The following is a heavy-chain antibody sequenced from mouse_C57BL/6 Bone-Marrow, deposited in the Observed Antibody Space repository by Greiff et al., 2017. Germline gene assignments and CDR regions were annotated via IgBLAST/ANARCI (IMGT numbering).Heavy chain of an antibody. CDR1: GYTFTSYW. D-gene: IGHD2-5*01. CDR2: IYPGSGST. CDR3: ARPYYSNYWYCDV. J-gene: IGHJ1*03. Sequence: VQLQQPGAELVKPGASVKMSCQASGYTFTSYWITWVKQRPGQGLEWIGDIYPGSGSTNYNEKFKSKATLTVDTSSSTAYMQLSSLTSEDSAVYYCARPYYSNYWYCDVWGTGTTVTVSS. V-gene: IGHV1-55*01.